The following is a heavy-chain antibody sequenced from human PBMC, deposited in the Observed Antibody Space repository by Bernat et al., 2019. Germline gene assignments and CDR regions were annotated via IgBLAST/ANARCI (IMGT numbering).Heavy chain of an antibody. D-gene: IGHD6-19*01. J-gene: IGHJ4*02. CDR3: ARKELLKTVAQHVYIE. CDR1: GYTFTSYG. Sequence: QVQLVQSGAEVKKPGASVKVSCKASGYTFTSYGISWVRQAPGQGLEWMGWISAYNGNTNYAQKLQGRVTMTTDTSTSTAYMELRSLRSDDKAVYYCARKELLKTVAQHVYIEWGQGTLVTVSS. V-gene: IGHV1-18*01. CDR2: ISAYNGNT.